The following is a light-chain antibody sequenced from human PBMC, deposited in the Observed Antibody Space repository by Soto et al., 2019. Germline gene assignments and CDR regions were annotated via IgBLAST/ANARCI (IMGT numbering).Light chain of an antibody. CDR2: STS. J-gene: IGKJ3*01. CDR1: QGLSSY. CDR3: QQLNSYPIT. V-gene: IGKV1-9*01. Sequence: DIQLTQSPSFLSASVGDRVTITCRASQGLSSYLAWYQQKPGMAPKLLIYSTSTLQSWVPARFSGSASGTEFTLTISSLQPEDFATYYCQQLNSYPITFGPGTKVDI.